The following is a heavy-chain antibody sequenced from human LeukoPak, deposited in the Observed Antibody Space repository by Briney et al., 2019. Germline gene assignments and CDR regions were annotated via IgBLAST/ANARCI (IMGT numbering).Heavy chain of an antibody. CDR3: ARGLYCGGDCSNWFDP. CDR1: GFTFSSYS. D-gene: IGHD2-21*02. J-gene: IGHJ5*02. CDR2: ISSSSSTI. Sequence: GGPLRLSCAASGFTFSSYSMNWVRQAPGKGLEWVSYISSSSSTIYYADSVKGRFTISRDNAKNSLYLQMNSLRDEDTAVYYCARGLYCGGDCSNWFDPWGQGTLVTVSS. V-gene: IGHV3-48*02.